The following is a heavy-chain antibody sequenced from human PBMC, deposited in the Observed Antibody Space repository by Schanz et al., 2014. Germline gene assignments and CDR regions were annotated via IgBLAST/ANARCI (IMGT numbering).Heavy chain of an antibody. V-gene: IGHV1-2*02. D-gene: IGHD3-3*01. CDR3: ARESVSRTRLFDP. J-gene: IGHJ5*02. CDR2: TNPKSGDT. CDR1: GYTFTDYY. Sequence: QVQLVQSGAEVKKPGASVKVSCEASGYTFTDYYIHWVRQAPGQGLEWMGWTNPKSGDTSYAQKFQGRVTMTKDTSINTVYMELSTLTSDDTAVYYCARESVSRTRLFDPWGQGTLVTVSS.